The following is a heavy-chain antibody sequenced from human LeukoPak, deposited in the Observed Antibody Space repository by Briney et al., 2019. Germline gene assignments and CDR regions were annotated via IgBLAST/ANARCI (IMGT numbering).Heavy chain of an antibody. V-gene: IGHV4-38-2*02. D-gene: IGHD3-3*01. CDR3: ARGRRITIFGVVTANTKYYFDF. Sequence: PSETLSLTCSVSGYSITSGYYWGWIRQPPGKGLEWIGSIYHSGSTFYNPSLQSRVTMPVDTSKNQFSLKLSSVTAADTAVYYCARGRRITIFGVVTANTKYYFDFWGQGTLVTVSS. CDR1: GYSITSGYY. J-gene: IGHJ4*02. CDR2: IYHSGST.